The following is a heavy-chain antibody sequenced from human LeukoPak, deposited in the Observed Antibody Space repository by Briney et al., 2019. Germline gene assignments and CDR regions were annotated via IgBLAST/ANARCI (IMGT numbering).Heavy chain of an antibody. D-gene: IGHD3-10*01. J-gene: IGHJ4*02. CDR1: GYSFTSYW. CDR3: ARSPDPYYYGSGRPYYFDY. CDR2: IYPGDCDT. Sequence: GESLKISCKGSGYSFTSYWIGWVRQMPGKGVEWMGIIYPGDCDTRYSPSFQGQDTISADKSISTAYLQWSSLKASDTAMYYCARSPDPYYYGSGRPYYFDYWGQGTLVTVSS. V-gene: IGHV5-51*01.